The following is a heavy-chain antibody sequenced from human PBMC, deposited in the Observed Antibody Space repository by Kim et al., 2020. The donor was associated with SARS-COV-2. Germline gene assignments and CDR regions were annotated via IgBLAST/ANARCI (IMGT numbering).Heavy chain of an antibody. J-gene: IGHJ4*02. CDR2: GGT. Sequence: GGTDYNPSLMGPVTISVDTSKNQFSLKLISVTPSDTALYYCVRGDGYYPDWGQGTLVTVSS. V-gene: IGHV4-59*09. CDR3: VRGDGYYPD. D-gene: IGHD2-21*01.